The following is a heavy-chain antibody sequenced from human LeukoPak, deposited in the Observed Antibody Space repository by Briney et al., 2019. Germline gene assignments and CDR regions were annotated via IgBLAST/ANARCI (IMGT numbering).Heavy chain of an antibody. CDR2: TYSGGST. CDR3: ARDRVDYGMDV. Sequence: GGSLTLSCAASGFTVSNNHMTWVRQAPGKGLEWVSVTYSGGSTYYADSVKGRFTISRDSSKNTLYLQMNSLRVEDAAVYYCARDRVDYGMDVWGQGTTVTVSS. J-gene: IGHJ6*02. D-gene: IGHD2-15*01. CDR1: GFTVSNNH. V-gene: IGHV3-66*01.